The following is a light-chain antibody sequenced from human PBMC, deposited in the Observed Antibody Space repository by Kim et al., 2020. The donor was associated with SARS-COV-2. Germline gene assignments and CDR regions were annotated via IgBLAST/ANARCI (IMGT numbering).Light chain of an antibody. CDR1: QNINNY. CDR3: QQYGNLPT. J-gene: IGKJ4*01. CDR2: DAS. V-gene: IGKV1-33*01. Sequence: SSSVRDRVTSTCQASQNINNYLNWYQQKPGKAPNLLIYDASKLETGVPSRFSGSGSETEFTLTISSLQPEDIASYYCQQYGNLPTFGGGTKVDIK.